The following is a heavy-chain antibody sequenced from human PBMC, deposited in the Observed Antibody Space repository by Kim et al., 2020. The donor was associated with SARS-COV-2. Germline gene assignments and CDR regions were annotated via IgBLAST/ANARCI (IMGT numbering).Heavy chain of an antibody. D-gene: IGHD6-19*01. Sequence: YADSVKGRCTISRDDSKNTLYLQIKSLRAEDTAVYYCAKDRGSGLYYFHYWGQGTLVTVSS. CDR3: AKDRGSGLYYFHY. J-gene: IGHJ4*02. V-gene: IGHV3-23*01.